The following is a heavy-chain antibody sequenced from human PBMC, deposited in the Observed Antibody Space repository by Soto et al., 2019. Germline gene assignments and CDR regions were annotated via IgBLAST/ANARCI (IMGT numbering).Heavy chain of an antibody. Sequence: PSETLSLTCTVSGGSISNYYWSWIRQSAEKRLEWIGRVSSTGRSYYNPSLKSRVTISVDTSKNQVSLNLTSVTAADTAVYYCARGVPAAGTDWFDPWGQGTLVTVS. CDR3: ARGVPAAGTDWFDP. V-gene: IGHV4-4*07. J-gene: IGHJ5*02. CDR1: GGSISNYY. CDR2: VSSTGRS. D-gene: IGHD6-13*01.